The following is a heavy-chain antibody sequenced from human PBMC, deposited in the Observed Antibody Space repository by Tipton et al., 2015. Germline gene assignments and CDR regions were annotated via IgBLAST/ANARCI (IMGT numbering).Heavy chain of an antibody. CDR3: ARTYNSNFDYSYYGMDV. Sequence: SLRLSCAASGFTFSSFWMHWVRQAPGKGLVWVSHINGDGSSTSYADAVKGRFTISRDNAQNSVDLQMNSLRAEDTAVYYCARTYNSNFDYSYYGMDVWGQGTTVTVSS. CDR1: GFTFSSFW. CDR2: INGDGSST. J-gene: IGHJ6*02. D-gene: IGHD4-11*01. V-gene: IGHV3-74*01.